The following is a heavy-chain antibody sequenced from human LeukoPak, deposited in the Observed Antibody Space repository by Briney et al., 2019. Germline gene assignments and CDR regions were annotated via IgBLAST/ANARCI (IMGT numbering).Heavy chain of an antibody. V-gene: IGHV1-18*01. Sequence: ASVKVSCKASGGTFSTYAISWVRQAPGQGLEWMGWISAYNGNTNYAQKLQGRVTMTTDTSTSTAYMELRSLRSDDTAVYYCARHDYADLWGQGTLVTVSS. CDR1: GGTFSTYA. CDR2: ISAYNGNT. J-gene: IGHJ4*02. D-gene: IGHD4-17*01. CDR3: ARHDYADL.